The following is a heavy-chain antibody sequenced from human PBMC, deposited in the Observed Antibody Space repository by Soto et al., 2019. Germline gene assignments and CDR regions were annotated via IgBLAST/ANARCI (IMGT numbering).Heavy chain of an antibody. CDR3: ATSYGNAWYTY. V-gene: IGHV3-73*01. Sequence: GGSLRLSCAASGFTFSGYTMHWVRQASGKGLEWIGRIKSKTNSYATEYAASMKGRFTISRDDARTTAYLQMNSLKTEDTAVYYCATSYGNAWYTYWGQGTQVTVSS. CDR2: IKSKTNSYAT. D-gene: IGHD6-13*01. J-gene: IGHJ4*02. CDR1: GFTFSGYT.